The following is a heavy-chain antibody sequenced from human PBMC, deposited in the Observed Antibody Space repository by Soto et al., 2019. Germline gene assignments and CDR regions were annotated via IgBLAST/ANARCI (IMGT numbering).Heavy chain of an antibody. Sequence: ASVKVSCKASGYTFTSYYTHWVRQAPGQGLEWMGIINPSGGSTSYAQKFQGRVTVTRDTSTSTVYMELSSLRSEDTAVYYCARDLVAVAGIYYYYGMDVWGQGTTVTVSS. V-gene: IGHV1-46*01. CDR1: GYTFTSYY. CDR2: INPSGGST. J-gene: IGHJ6*02. D-gene: IGHD6-19*01. CDR3: ARDLVAVAGIYYYYGMDV.